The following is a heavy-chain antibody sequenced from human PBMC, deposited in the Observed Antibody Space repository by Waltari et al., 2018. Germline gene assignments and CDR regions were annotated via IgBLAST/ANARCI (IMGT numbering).Heavy chain of an antibody. CDR3: AGEGGSSGYWFDP. J-gene: IGHJ5*02. D-gene: IGHD6-13*01. CDR1: GFTLSITY. CDR2: IYGGGST. Sequence: EVQLVASGGGLIQPGGSLRLPCAASGFTLSITYISCARQAPGKVLEWVAVIYGGGSTDYADSVKGRFTISRDNSKNTLYLQMNSLRAEDTAVYYCAGEGGSSGYWFDPWGQGTLVTVSS. V-gene: IGHV3-53*01.